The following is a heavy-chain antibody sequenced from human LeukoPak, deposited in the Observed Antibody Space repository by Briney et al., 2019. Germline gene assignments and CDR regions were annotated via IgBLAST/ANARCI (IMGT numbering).Heavy chain of an antibody. CDR3: AKSPAAVAGTGPFDY. J-gene: IGHJ4*02. V-gene: IGHV3-30*02. CDR1: GFTFSTYG. D-gene: IGHD6-19*01. CDR2: IRYDGSNK. Sequence: GGSLRLSCAASGFTFSTYGIHWVRQAPGKGLEWVAFIRYDGSNKYYADSVKGRFTISKDNSKNTLFLQMNSLRPEDTAVYYCAKSPAAVAGTGPFDYWGQGTLVAVSS.